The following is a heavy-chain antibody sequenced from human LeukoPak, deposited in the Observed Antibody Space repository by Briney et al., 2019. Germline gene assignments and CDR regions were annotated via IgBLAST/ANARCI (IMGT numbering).Heavy chain of an antibody. CDR1: GYTFTGYY. Sequence: ASLKVSCKASGYTFTGYYIHWVRQAPGQGLAWMGWIIANSGGTNTAQKFQGRVTMIRETTISTAYIELSRLTSDDTAVYYCARDAIVRDYSNSDYWGQGTLVTVSS. CDR2: IIANSGGT. V-gene: IGHV1-2*02. CDR3: ARDAIVRDYSNSDY. J-gene: IGHJ4*02. D-gene: IGHD4-11*01.